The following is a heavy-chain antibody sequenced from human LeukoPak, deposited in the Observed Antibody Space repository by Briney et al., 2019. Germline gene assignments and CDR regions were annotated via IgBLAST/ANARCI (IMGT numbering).Heavy chain of an antibody. CDR2: INWNGGST. CDR3: ARGGGYSYGSFDY. J-gene: IGHJ4*02. CDR1: GFTFDDYG. Sequence: PGGSLRLSCTASGFTFDDYGMSWVRHAPGKGLEWVSGINWNGGSTGYADSVKGRFTISRDNAKNTLYLQMNSLRAEDTAVYYCARGGGYSYGSFDYWGQGTLVTVSS. V-gene: IGHV3-20*04. D-gene: IGHD5-18*01.